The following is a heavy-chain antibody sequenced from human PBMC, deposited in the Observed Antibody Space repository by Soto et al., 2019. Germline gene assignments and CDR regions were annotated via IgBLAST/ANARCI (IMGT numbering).Heavy chain of an antibody. V-gene: IGHV3-48*02. J-gene: IGHJ4*02. CDR2: TSSSSSTI. CDR1: GFTFSSYS. CDR3: AREGAPPRKVHIFGSYTDY. D-gene: IGHD1-26*01. Sequence: EVQLVESGGGLIQPGGSLRLSCAASGFTFSSYSMNWVRQAPGKGLEWVSYTSSSSSTIYYADSVKGRFTISRDNAKNSLYLQMNSLRDEDTAVYYCAREGAPPRKVHIFGSYTDYWGQGTLVTVSS.